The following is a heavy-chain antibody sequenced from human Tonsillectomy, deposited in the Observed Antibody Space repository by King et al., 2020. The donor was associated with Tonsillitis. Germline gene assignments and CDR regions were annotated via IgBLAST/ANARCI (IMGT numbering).Heavy chain of an antibody. V-gene: IGHV3-23*04. CDR2: ISDSGSFT. Sequence: EVQLVESGGGLVQPGGSLRLSCAASGFTFSRSAMNWVRQAPGKGLEWVSAISDSGSFTYYADSVKGRFTISRDNSKNTLYLQMNSLRAEDTALYYCAKGGQYDSSGHYYAPFDYWGQGTLVTVSS. J-gene: IGHJ4*02. CDR1: GFTFSRSA. D-gene: IGHD3-22*01. CDR3: AKGGQYDSSGHYYAPFDY.